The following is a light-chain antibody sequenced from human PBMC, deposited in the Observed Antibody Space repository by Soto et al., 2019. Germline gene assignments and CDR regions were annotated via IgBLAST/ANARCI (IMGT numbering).Light chain of an antibody. CDR3: QQYNNWPRT. CDR1: QSVTNN. J-gene: IGKJ1*01. Sequence: EVVLTQSPATLSLSPGERATLSCRASQSVTNNLAWYQQKPGQAPRLLIYGASTRTIAIPARFSGSGSGTDFTLTISSLQSEDFAVYYCQQYNNWPRTFGQGTKVDIK. CDR2: GAS. V-gene: IGKV3-15*01.